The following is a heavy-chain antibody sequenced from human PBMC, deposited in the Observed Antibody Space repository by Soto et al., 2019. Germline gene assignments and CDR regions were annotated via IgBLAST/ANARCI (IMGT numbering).Heavy chain of an antibody. J-gene: IGHJ4*02. CDR1: GFTLSSYG. CDR2: ISYDGSNK. Sequence: GGSLRLSCAASGFTLSSYGMHWVRQAPGKGLEWVAGISYDGSNKYYADSVKGRFAISRDNSKKTLYLQMDSLRVEDTAVYYCAKETWAHYDSSGYYPGVDYWGQGTLVTVSS. D-gene: IGHD3-22*01. CDR3: AKETWAHYDSSGYYPGVDY. V-gene: IGHV3-30*18.